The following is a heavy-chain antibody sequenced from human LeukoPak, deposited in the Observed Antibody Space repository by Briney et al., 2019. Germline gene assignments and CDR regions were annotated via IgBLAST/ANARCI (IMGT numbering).Heavy chain of an antibody. Sequence: SVKVSCKASGGTFSSYAISWVRQAPGQGLEWMGGIIPIFGTANYAQKFQGRVTITTDETTSTAYMELSSLRAEDTAVYYGAKALGSYGFLYYFDYWGQGNLVTVSS. D-gene: IGHD5-18*01. CDR2: IIPIFGTA. CDR1: GGTFSSYA. J-gene: IGHJ4*02. CDR3: AKALGSYGFLYYFDY. V-gene: IGHV1-69*05.